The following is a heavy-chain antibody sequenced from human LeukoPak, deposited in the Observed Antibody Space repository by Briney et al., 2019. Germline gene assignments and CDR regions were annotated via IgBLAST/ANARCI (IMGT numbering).Heavy chain of an antibody. CDR2: ISTSNSYI. CDR1: GFTFSSYH. CDR3: ARRATTERGHSYGLDY. D-gene: IGHD5-18*01. V-gene: IGHV3-21*01. J-gene: IGHJ4*02. Sequence: GGSLRLSCEVSGFTFSSYHMNWVRQAPGKVLEWVASISTSNSYIYYADSMTGRLTISRDNAKNSLYLQMNSLRAEDTAIYYCARRATTERGHSYGLDYWGQGTLVTVSS.